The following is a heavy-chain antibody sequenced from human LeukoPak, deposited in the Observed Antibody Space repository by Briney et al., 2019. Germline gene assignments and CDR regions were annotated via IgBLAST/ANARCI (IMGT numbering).Heavy chain of an antibody. Sequence: GGSLRLSCAASGFTFSSYAMSWVRQAPGKGLEWVSAISGSGGSTYYADSVKGRITISRDNSKNTLYLQMNSLRAEDTAVYYCARGGYSSSWRPTHYYYGMDVWGQGTTVTVSS. J-gene: IGHJ6*02. D-gene: IGHD6-13*01. V-gene: IGHV3-23*01. CDR2: ISGSGGST. CDR1: GFTFSSYA. CDR3: ARGGYSSSWRPTHYYYGMDV.